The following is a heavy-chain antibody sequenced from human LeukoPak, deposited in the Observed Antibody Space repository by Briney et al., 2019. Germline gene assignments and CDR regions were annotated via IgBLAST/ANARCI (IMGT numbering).Heavy chain of an antibody. CDR1: GGSISSGSYY. D-gene: IGHD1-26*01. CDR2: IYTSGST. Sequence: SQTLSLTCTVSGGSISSGSYYWSWIRQPAGKGLEWIGRIYTSGSTNYNPSLKSRVTISVDTSKNQFSLKLSSVTAADTAVYYCASDRVGYWYFDLWGRGTLVTVSS. V-gene: IGHV4-61*02. J-gene: IGHJ2*01. CDR3: ASDRVGYWYFDL.